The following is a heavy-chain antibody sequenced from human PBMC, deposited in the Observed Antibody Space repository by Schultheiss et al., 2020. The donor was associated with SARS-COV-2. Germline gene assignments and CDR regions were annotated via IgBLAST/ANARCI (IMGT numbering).Heavy chain of an antibody. CDR2: ISSSSSTI. CDR3: AREKAADDYGMDV. CDR1: GFTFGDYA. Sequence: GGSLRLSCTASGFTFGDYAMSWFRQAPGKGLEWVSYISSSSSTIYYADSVKGRFTVSRDNSKDTLYLQLSSLRPDDTAVYYCAREKAADDYGMDVWGQGATVTVSS. J-gene: IGHJ6*02. V-gene: IGHV3-48*01. D-gene: IGHD6-13*01.